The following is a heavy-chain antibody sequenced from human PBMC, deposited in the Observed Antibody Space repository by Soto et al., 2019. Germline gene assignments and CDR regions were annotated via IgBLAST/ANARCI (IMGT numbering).Heavy chain of an antibody. J-gene: IGHJ6*02. CDR2: IYYSGST. D-gene: IGHD6-19*01. CDR3: ARLRTHNSSGSRRVIYYGMDV. V-gene: IGHV4-59*01. CDR1: GGSIGSYY. Sequence: SETLSLTCTVAGGSIGSYYWSWIRQPPGKGLEWIGYIYYSGSTNYNPSLKSRVTISVDTSKNQLSLKLSSVTAADTAVYYCARLRTHNSSGSRRVIYYGMDVWGQGTTVTVSS.